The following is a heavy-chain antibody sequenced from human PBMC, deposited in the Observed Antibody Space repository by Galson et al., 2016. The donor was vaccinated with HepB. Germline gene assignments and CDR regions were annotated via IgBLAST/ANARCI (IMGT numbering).Heavy chain of an antibody. CDR3: ASLRFKGFDL. CDR2: LYSGGST. CDR1: GFIVSSND. V-gene: IGHV3-53*01. D-gene: IGHD3-3*01. J-gene: IGHJ2*01. Sequence: SLRLSCAASGFIVSSNDMSWVRQAPGKGLEWVSALYSGGSTYYVDSVKGRFTISRDNSKNTLYLQMNSLRAEDTSVYYRASLRFKGFDLWGRGTLVTVSS.